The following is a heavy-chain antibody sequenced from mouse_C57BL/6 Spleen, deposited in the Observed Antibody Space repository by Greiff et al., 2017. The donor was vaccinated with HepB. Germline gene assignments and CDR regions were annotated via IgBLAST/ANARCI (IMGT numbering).Heavy chain of an antibody. J-gene: IGHJ3*01. CDR2: ISYDGSN. CDR1: GYSITSGYY. CDR3: AREGEYGSSYGFAY. V-gene: IGHV3-6*01. D-gene: IGHD1-1*01. Sequence: EVKLMESGPGLVKPSQSLSLTCSVTGYSITSGYYWNWIRQFPGNKLEWMGYISYDGSNNYNPSLKNRISITRDTSKNQFFLKLNSVTTEDTATYYCAREGEYGSSYGFAYWAKGLWSLSLQ.